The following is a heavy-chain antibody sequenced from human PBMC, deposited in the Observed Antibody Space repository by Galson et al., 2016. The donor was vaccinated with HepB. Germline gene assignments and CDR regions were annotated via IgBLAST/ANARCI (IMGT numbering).Heavy chain of an antibody. CDR1: GFTFSSYG. CDR3: ARGLYYGDYAPHY. V-gene: IGHV3-30*03. D-gene: IGHD4-17*01. CDR2: ISYDGTKR. J-gene: IGHJ4*02. Sequence: SLRLSCAASGFTFSSYGMHWVRQAPGKGLEWVSVISYDGTKRYYADSVKGRFTVSRDNAKNSLYLQMNSLRVEDTAVYYCARGLYYGDYAPHYWGQGTLATVAS.